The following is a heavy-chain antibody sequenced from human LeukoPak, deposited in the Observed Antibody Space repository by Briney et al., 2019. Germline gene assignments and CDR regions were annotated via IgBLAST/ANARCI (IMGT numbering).Heavy chain of an antibody. J-gene: IGHJ3*02. V-gene: IGHV3-30*03. CDR2: VSSEGSNK. CDR1: GFTFSRYV. CDR3: ARSKGFGEFFDAFDI. D-gene: IGHD3-10*01. Sequence: PGGSLRLSCAASGFTFSRYVINWVRQAPGKGPEWVAVVSSEGSNKYYGDSVKGRFIISRDNSMNTLYLQMNSLRAEDTAVYYCARSKGFGEFFDAFDIWGQGTLVXVSS.